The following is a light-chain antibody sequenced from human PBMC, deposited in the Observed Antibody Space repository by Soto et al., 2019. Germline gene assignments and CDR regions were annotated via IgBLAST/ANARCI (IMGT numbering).Light chain of an antibody. CDR3: QQYSQWPPFT. CDR2: DTS. J-gene: IGKJ5*01. CDR1: QSVSSK. Sequence: EMVMTQSPATLSVSPGERATLSCRASQSVSSKLAWYQQKPGQAPSLLIYDTSTRATGIPARFSGTGSGTDFTLTISSLQPEDLGVYYCQQYSQWPPFTFGQGTRLEIK. V-gene: IGKV3-15*01.